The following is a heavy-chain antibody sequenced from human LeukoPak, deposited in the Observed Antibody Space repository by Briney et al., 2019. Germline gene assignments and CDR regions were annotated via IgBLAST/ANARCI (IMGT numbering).Heavy chain of an antibody. CDR2: INPNSGGT. Sequence: ASVKVSCKASGYTFTSYAMNWVRQAPGQGLEWMGWINPNSGGTNYAQKFQGRVTMTRDTSISTAYTELSRLRSDDTAVYYCARALPIYDILTGYYSFYFDYWGQGTLVTVSS. CDR1: GYTFTSYA. CDR3: ARALPIYDILTGYYSFYFDY. D-gene: IGHD3-9*01. V-gene: IGHV1-2*02. J-gene: IGHJ4*02.